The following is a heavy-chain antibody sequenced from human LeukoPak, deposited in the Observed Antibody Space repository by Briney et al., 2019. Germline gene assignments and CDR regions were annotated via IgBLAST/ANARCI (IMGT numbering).Heavy chain of an antibody. CDR2: IYSGGGT. V-gene: IGHV3-66*02. CDR3: ASRTHSGWYVYYYMDV. Sequence: GGSLRLSCAASGFSVNSNYMRWVRQAPGKGLEGVSVIYSGGGTYYADSVKGRLTISRDNSKNTLYLQMNSLRAEDTAVYYCASRTHSGWYVYYYMDVWGKGTTVTVSS. CDR1: GFSVNSNY. D-gene: IGHD6-19*01. J-gene: IGHJ6*03.